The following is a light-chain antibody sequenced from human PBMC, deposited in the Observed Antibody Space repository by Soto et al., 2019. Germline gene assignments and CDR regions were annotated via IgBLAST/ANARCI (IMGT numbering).Light chain of an antibody. V-gene: IGLV1-40*01. J-gene: IGLJ1*01. CDR2: GNN. CDR3: QSYDAGLSDSDV. CDR1: SSNIGADYD. Sequence: QSVLTQPPSVSGAPGQMVTISCPGSSSNIGADYDVHWYHHLPGTAPKLLIYGNNNRPSGVPDRFSGSKSDSTASLAMTGLQAEDEDDYYCQSYDAGLSDSDVFGTGTKVTVL.